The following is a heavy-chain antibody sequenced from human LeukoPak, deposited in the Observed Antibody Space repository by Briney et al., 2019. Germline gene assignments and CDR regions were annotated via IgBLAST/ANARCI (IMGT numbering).Heavy chain of an antibody. V-gene: IGHV3-33*01. Sequence: GGSLRLSCAASGFTFSSYGTHWVRQAPGKGLEWVAVIWYDGSNKYYADSVKGRFTISRDNSKNTLYLQMNSLRAEDTAVYYCARERRSIAASYGMDVWGQGTTVTVSS. CDR2: IWYDGSNK. J-gene: IGHJ6*02. D-gene: IGHD6-13*01. CDR3: ARERRSIAASYGMDV. CDR1: GFTFSSYG.